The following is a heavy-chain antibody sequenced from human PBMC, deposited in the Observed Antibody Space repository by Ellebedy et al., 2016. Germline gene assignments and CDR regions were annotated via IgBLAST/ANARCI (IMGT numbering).Heavy chain of an antibody. CDR2: MNPNSGNT. D-gene: IGHD3-10*01. Sequence: ASVKVSCKASGYTFTSYDINWVRQATGQGLEWMGWMNPNSGNTGYAQKFQGRVTMTRNTSISTAYMELSSLRSEDTAVYYGARGRVLWFGELGEGDAFDIWGQGTMVTVSS. J-gene: IGHJ3*02. V-gene: IGHV1-8*01. CDR3: ARGRVLWFGELGEGDAFDI. CDR1: GYTFTSYD.